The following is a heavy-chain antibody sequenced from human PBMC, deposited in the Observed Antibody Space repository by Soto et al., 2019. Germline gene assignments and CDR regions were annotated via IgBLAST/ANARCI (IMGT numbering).Heavy chain of an antibody. D-gene: IGHD1-26*01. Sequence: RRLSCAASGFTVSSNYMSWVRQAPGKGLEWVSVIYSGGSTYYADSVKGRFTISRDNSKNTLYLQMNSLRAEDTAVYYCARNSGSYSAVDWFDPWGQGTLVTVSS. CDR1: GFTVSSNY. J-gene: IGHJ5*02. V-gene: IGHV3-53*01. CDR3: ARNSGSYSAVDWFDP. CDR2: IYSGGST.